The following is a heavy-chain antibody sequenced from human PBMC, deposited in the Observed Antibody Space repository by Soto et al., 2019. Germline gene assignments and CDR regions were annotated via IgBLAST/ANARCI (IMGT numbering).Heavy chain of an antibody. V-gene: IGHV3-11*05. CDR3: ARDRGAVTGQYFDY. J-gene: IGHJ4*02. CDR1: GFTFSAFY. CDR2: ISSSGTSA. Sequence: QVQLEESGGGLVKPGGSLRLSCAAPGFTFSAFYMSWIRQAPNKGLEYISYISSSGTSANYADSVKGRFTISRDNAKNSLYLQMNSLRAEDTAVYYCARDRGAVTGQYFDYWGQGALVTVSS. D-gene: IGHD6-19*01.